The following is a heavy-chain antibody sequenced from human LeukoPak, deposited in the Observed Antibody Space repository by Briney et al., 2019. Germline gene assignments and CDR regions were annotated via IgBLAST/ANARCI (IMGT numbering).Heavy chain of an antibody. CDR2: INHSGST. D-gene: IGHD6-19*01. V-gene: IGHV4-34*01. CDR3: ARAPVSIAVAGTGYFDY. J-gene: IGHJ4*02. Sequence: SSETLSLTCAVYGGSFSGYYWSWIRQPPGKGLEWIGKINHSGSTNYNPSLKSRVTISVDTSKNQFSLKLSSVTAADTAVYYCARAPVSIAVAGTGYFDYWGQGTLVTVSS. CDR1: GGSFSGYY.